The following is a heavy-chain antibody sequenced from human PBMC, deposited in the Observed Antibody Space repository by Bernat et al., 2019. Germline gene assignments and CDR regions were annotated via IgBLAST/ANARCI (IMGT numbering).Heavy chain of an antibody. J-gene: IGHJ4*02. Sequence: EVQLVEPGGGAGQPGGSLRLSCEAAGFTFSSYWMSWVRQAPGKGLEWVANIKQDGSEKYYVDSVKGRFTISRDNAKNALYLQMNSLRAEDTAVYYCARDPLRRYYDSSGSRPYFDYWGQGTLVTVSS. CDR2: IKQDGSEK. V-gene: IGHV3-7*01. CDR1: GFTFSSYW. CDR3: ARDPLRRYYDSSGSRPYFDY. D-gene: IGHD3-22*01.